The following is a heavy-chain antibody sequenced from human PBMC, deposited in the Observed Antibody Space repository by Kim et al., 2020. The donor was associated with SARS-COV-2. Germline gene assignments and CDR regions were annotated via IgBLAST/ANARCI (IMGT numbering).Heavy chain of an antibody. J-gene: IGHJ4*02. CDR3: ARGPTTGERDY. V-gene: IGHV4-34*01. CDR2: INHSGST. CDR1: GGSFSGYY. Sequence: SETLSLTCAVYGGSFSGYYWSWIRQPPGKGLEWIGEINHSGSTNYNPSLKSRVTISVDTSKNQFSLKLSSVTAADTAVYYCARGPTTGERDYWGQGTLVTVSS. D-gene: IGHD4-4*01.